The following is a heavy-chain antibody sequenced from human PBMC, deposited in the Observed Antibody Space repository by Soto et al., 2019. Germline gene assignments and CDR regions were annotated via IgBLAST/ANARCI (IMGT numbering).Heavy chain of an antibody. J-gene: IGHJ6*02. V-gene: IGHV1-46*01. Sequence: QVQLVQSGAEVKKPGASVDVSCKASGYTFTNHYIHWVRQAPGQGLEWMGIIDPSGGSTRNAQKFQGRVTMTRDRSTSTVYMELSSLRSEDTDVYYCASGYCSSTNCYYGMDVWGHGTTVTVSS. CDR3: ASGYCSSTNCYYGMDV. CDR1: GYTFTNHY. CDR2: IDPSGGST. D-gene: IGHD2-2*01.